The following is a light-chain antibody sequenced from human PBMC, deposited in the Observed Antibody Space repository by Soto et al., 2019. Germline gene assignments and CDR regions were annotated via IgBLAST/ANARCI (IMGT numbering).Light chain of an antibody. Sequence: EIVLTQSPGTLSLSPGERATLSCRASQSVSSSYLAWYQQKPGQAPRLLIYGASSRATGIPDRFSGSGSGTDFTLIISRREPEDFAMYYCQQYGSSPLTFGGGTKVEIK. CDR2: GAS. CDR3: QQYGSSPLT. J-gene: IGKJ4*01. V-gene: IGKV3-20*01. CDR1: QSVSSSY.